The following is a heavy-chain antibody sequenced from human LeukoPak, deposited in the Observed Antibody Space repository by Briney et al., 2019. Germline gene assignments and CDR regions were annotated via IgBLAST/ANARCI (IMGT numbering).Heavy chain of an antibody. Sequence: PSETLSLTCAVYGGSFSGYYWSWIRQPPGKGLEWLGEINHSGSTNYNPSLKSRVTISVDTSKNQFSLKLSSVTAADTAVYYCARGIPYYYDSSGPGGGYWFDPWGQGTLVTVSS. CDR3: ARGIPYYYDSSGPGGGYWFDP. D-gene: IGHD3-22*01. CDR2: INHSGST. J-gene: IGHJ5*02. CDR1: GGSFSGYY. V-gene: IGHV4-34*01.